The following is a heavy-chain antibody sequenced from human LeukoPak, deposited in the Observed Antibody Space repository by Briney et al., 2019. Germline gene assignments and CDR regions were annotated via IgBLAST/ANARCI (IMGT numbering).Heavy chain of an antibody. CDR3: ARERDSSGFETY. Sequence: GGSLRLSCAASGFTVSSNYMSWVRQAPGKGLEWVSVIYSGGSTYYADSVKGRYTISRDNSKNTLYLQMNSLRAEDTAVYYCARERDSSGFETYWGQGTLVTVSS. V-gene: IGHV3-53*01. CDR2: IYSGGST. J-gene: IGHJ4*02. D-gene: IGHD6-19*01. CDR1: GFTVSSNY.